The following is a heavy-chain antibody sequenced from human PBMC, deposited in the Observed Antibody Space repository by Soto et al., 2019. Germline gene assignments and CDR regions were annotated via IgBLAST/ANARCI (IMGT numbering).Heavy chain of an antibody. CDR2: VFYSGST. CDR3: ARGYYDSSGQSNTFDI. CDR1: GASISSSY. V-gene: IGHV4-59*01. D-gene: IGHD3-22*01. J-gene: IGHJ3*02. Sequence: SATRSLTWTVSGASISSSYWSWIRQSPGKGLEWIGYVFYSGSTNYNPSLKSRVTISVDTSKNQFSLKLKSVTAADTAVYYCARGYYDSSGQSNTFDIWGQGTMVTVSS.